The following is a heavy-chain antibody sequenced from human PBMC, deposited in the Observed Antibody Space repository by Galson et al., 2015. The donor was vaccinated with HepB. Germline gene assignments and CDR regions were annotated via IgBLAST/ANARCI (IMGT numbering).Heavy chain of an antibody. J-gene: IGHJ4*02. CDR3: ARGEAAAGTQEVGY. D-gene: IGHD6-13*01. CDR2: ISYDGSNK. CDR1: GFTFSSYA. V-gene: IGHV3-30-3*01. Sequence: SLRLSCAASGFTFSSYAMHWVRQAPGKGLEWVAVISYDGSNKYYADSVKGRFTISRDNSKNTLYLQMNSLRAEDTAVYYCARGEAAAGTQEVGYWGQGTLVTVSS.